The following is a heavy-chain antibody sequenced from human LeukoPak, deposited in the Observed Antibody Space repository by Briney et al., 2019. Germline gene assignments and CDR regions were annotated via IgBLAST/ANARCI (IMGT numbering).Heavy chain of an antibody. D-gene: IGHD6-13*01. Sequence: ASVKVSCKASGYTFTSYYMHWVRQAPGQGLEWMGIINPSGGSTSYAQKFQGRVTMTRDMSTGTVYMELSSLRSEDTAVYYCARGTWAAAGYYWGQGTLVTVSS. J-gene: IGHJ4*02. CDR3: ARGTWAAAGYY. CDR1: GYTFTSYY. CDR2: INPSGGST. V-gene: IGHV1-46*01.